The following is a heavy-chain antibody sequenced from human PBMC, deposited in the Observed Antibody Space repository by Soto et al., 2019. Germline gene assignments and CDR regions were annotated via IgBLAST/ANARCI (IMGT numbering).Heavy chain of an antibody. J-gene: IGHJ5*02. V-gene: IGHV3-64*01. CDR3: ARDMFGEPTNWFDP. D-gene: IGHD3-10*02. CDR1: GFTFSRYA. Sequence: PGGSLRLSCAASGFTFSRYAMSWVRQAPGKGLEYVSAISSNGGSTYYANSVKGRFTISRDNSKNTLYLQMGSLRAEDLSVYYCARDMFGEPTNWFDPWGQGTLVTVSS. CDR2: ISSNGGST.